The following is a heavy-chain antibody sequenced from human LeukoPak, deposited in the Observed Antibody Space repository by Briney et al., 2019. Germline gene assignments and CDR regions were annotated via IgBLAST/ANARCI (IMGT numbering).Heavy chain of an antibody. CDR2: FDPEDGET. V-gene: IGHV1-24*01. CDR1: GYTLTEMS. Sequence: GASVKVSCKVSGYTLTEMSIHWVRQAPGGALEWMGGFDPEDGETVYAPKFQGRVTMTEDTSADTAYMELSSLRSEDTAVYYCTTCLNGAGQPVALYYYGMDVWGQGTTVTVSS. D-gene: IGHD2-2*01. J-gene: IGHJ6*02. CDR3: TTCLNGAGQPVALYYYGMDV.